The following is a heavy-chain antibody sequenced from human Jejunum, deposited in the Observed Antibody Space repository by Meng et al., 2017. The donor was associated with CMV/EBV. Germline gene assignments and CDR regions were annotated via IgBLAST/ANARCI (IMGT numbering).Heavy chain of an antibody. Sequence: VQPQEWGSGLLKPSETLSLTCTLSGGSFSAYTWSWIRRAPGKGLEWIAEIDHLRRTNFNPSLKSRVSISRDTSRDQFSLRLNSVTAADMAVYYCATADKYAIKYWGQGTLVTVSS. D-gene: IGHD5-12*01. J-gene: IGHJ4*02. V-gene: IGHV4-34*01. CDR2: IDHLRRT. CDR1: GGSFSAYT. CDR3: ATADKYAIKY.